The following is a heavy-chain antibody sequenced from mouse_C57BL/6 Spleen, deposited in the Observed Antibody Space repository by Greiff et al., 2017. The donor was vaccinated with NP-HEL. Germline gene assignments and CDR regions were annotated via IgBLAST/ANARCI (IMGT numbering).Heavy chain of an antibody. CDR1: GYTFTDYE. V-gene: IGHV1-15*01. CDR2: IDPETGGT. J-gene: IGHJ4*01. D-gene: IGHD2-5*01. Sequence: VQLQQSGAELVRPGASVTLSCKASGYTFTDYEMHWVKQTPVHGLEWIGAIDPETGGTAYNQKFKGKAILTADKSSSTAYMELRSLTSEDSAVYYCTRGRVYSNYEDYYAMDYWGQGTSVTVSS. CDR3: TRGRVYSNYEDYYAMDY.